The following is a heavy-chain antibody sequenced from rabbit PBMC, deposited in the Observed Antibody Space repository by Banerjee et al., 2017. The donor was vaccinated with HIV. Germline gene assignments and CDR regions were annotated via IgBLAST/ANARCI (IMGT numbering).Heavy chain of an antibody. Sequence: QVHLEESGGDLVKPEGSLTLTCTASGFSFSNRYVMCWVRQAPGKGLEWIACIYTGSSGNTVYANWAKGRSTISKTSSTTVTLQMTSLTAADTATYLCARDLAGVIGWNFGLWGPGTLVTVS. D-gene: IGHD4-1*01. V-gene: IGHV1S45*01. CDR3: ARDLAGVIGWNFGL. J-gene: IGHJ4*01. CDR2: IYTGSSGNT. CDR1: GFSFSNRYV.